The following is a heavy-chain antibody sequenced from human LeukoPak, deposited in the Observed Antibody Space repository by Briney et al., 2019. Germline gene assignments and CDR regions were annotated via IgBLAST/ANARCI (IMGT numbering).Heavy chain of an antibody. D-gene: IGHD2-15*01. V-gene: IGHV4-31*03. J-gene: IGHJ3*02. CDR3: ARAVSGGVAATTPSHAFDI. CDR1: GGSISSGDYY. CDR2: IYYSGST. Sequence: TSETLSLTCTVSGGSISSGDYYWSWIRQPPGKGLEWIGYIYYSGSTYYNPSLKSRVTISVDTSKNQFSLKLSSVTAADTAVYYCARAVSGGVAATTPSHAFDIWGQGTMVTVSS.